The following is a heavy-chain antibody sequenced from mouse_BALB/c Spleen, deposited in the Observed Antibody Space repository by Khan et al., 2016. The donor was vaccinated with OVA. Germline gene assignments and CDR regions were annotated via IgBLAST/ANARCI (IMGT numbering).Heavy chain of an antibody. CDR1: GYTFIEYT. Sequence: VRLQQSGPELVKPGASVKISCKTSGYTFIEYTLHWVKQSHGKSLEWIGVINPKNGVTSYNQNFKGKATLTVDKSSSTAYMEFRSLTSEDSVVYYCARDAGRYWGQGTSVTVSS. V-gene: IGHV1-18*01. CDR3: ARDAGRY. D-gene: IGHD3-3*01. CDR2: INPKNGVT. J-gene: IGHJ4*01.